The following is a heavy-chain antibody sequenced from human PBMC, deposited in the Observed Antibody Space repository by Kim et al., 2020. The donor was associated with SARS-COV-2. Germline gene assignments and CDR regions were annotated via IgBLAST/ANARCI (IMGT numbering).Heavy chain of an antibody. J-gene: IGHJ4*02. V-gene: IGHV4-39*01. D-gene: IGHD5-18*01. CDR3: ARHRGLRGYSYGWPFGY. Sequence: LKSRVTISVDTSKNQFSLKLGSVTAADTAVYYCARHRGLRGYSYGWPFGYWGQGTLVTVSS.